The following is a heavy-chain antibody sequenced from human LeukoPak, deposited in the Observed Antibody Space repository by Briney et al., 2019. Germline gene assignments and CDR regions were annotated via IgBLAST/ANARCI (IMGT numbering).Heavy chain of an antibody. Sequence: GGSLRLSCAASGFTFSTYNMHWVRQAPGKGLEWVAFIRYDGSDDDYTDSVKGRFTISRDNSKNTLYLQMNSLRAEDTAVYYCANYYYDRSGYKNWGQGTLVTVSS. D-gene: IGHD3-22*01. J-gene: IGHJ4*02. CDR1: GFTFSTYN. V-gene: IGHV3-30*02. CDR2: IRYDGSDD. CDR3: ANYYYDRSGYKN.